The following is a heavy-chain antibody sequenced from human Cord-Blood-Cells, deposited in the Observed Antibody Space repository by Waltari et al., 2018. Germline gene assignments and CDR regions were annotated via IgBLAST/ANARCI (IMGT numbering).Heavy chain of an antibody. D-gene: IGHD3-10*01. V-gene: IGHV1-2*02. Sequence: QVQLVQSGAEVKKPGASVKVSCKASGYTFTGYYMHWVRQAPGQGLEWSGWSNPNSGGTNYAQNFQGRVTMTRDTSISPANMELSRLRSDDTAVYYCARRLWFGELLSDYWGQGTLVTVSS. CDR3: ARRLWFGELLSDY. CDR2: SNPNSGGT. J-gene: IGHJ4*02. CDR1: GYTFTGYY.